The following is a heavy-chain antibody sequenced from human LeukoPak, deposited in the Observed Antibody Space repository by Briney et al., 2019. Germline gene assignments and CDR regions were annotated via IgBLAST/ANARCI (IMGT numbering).Heavy chain of an antibody. V-gene: IGHV4-39*01. CDR2: IYYRGST. CDR1: VGSISSSSYY. D-gene: IGHD2-2*01. Sequence: PSETLSLTCTVSVGSISSSSYYWGWIRQPPGKGLEWIGSIYYRGSTYYNPSLKSLLAISVDTSKTQFSLKLSSVTAADTAVYYCARSIGYCSSTSCYPGYYYYGMDVWGQGTTVTVSS. J-gene: IGHJ6*02. CDR3: ARSIGYCSSTSCYPGYYYYGMDV.